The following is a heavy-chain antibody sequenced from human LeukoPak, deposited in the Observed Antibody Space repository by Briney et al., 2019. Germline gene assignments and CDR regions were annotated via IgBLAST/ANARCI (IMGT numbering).Heavy chain of an antibody. CDR1: GFTFSDYY. V-gene: IGHV3-23*01. CDR3: AKVAGPYCSGGSCPHFDY. D-gene: IGHD2-15*01. J-gene: IGHJ4*02. CDR2: ISGSGGST. Sequence: PGGSLRLSCAASGFTFSDYYMSWIRQAPGKGLEWVSAISGSGGSTYYADSVKGRFTISRDNSKNTLYLQMNSLRAEDTAVYYCAKVAGPYCSGGSCPHFDYWGQGTLVTVSS.